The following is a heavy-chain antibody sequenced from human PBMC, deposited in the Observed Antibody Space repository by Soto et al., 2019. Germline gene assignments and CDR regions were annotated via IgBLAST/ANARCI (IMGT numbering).Heavy chain of an antibody. CDR1: GYTFTGYY. V-gene: IGHV1-2*02. D-gene: IGHD2-2*01. J-gene: IGHJ6*02. Sequence: EASVKVSCKASGYTFTGYYMHWVRQAPGQGLEWMGWINPNSGGTNYAQKFQGRVTMTRDTSISTAYMELSRPRSDDTAVYYCARTRDAAAYYYYYGMDVWGQGTTVTVSS. CDR3: ARTRDAAAYYYYYGMDV. CDR2: INPNSGGT.